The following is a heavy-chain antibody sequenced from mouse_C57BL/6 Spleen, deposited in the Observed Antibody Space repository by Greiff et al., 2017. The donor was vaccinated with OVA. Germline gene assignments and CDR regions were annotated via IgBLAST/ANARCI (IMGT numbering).Heavy chain of an antibody. J-gene: IGHJ1*03. V-gene: IGHV5-17*01. CDR1: GFTFSDYG. CDR2: ISSGSSTI. Sequence: DVKLVESGGGLVKPGGSLKLSCAASGFTFSDYGMHWVRQAPEKGLEWVAYISSGSSTIYYADTVKGRFTISRDNAKNTLFLQMTSLRSEDTAMYYCARTGRYWYFDVWGTGTTVTVSS. D-gene: IGHD3-3*01. CDR3: ARTGRYWYFDV.